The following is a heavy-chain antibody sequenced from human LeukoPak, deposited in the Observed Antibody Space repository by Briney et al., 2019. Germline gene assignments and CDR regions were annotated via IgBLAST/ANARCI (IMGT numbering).Heavy chain of an antibody. CDR1: GYSISSGYY. V-gene: IGHV4-38-2*02. CDR2: IYHSGST. CDR3: ARDKILGYYYDSSASS. Sequence: SETLSLTCTVSGYSISSGYYWGWIRQPPGKGLEWIGSIYHSGSTYYNPSLKSRVTISVDTSKNQFSLKLSSVTAADTAVYYCARDKILGYYYDSSASSWGQGTLVTVSS. J-gene: IGHJ4*02. D-gene: IGHD3-22*01.